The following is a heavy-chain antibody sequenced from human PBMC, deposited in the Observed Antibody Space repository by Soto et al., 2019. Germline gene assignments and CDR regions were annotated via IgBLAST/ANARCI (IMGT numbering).Heavy chain of an antibody. CDR2: IKGGGSSL. J-gene: IGHJ4*02. V-gene: IGHV3-74*01. CDR3: ARGRPIAAAAPPGFDY. D-gene: IGHD6-13*01. CDR1: GFTFSTYW. Sequence: GGSLRLSCVASGFTFSTYWMHWVRQVPGKGLVWVSRIKGGGSSLSYADSVKGRFTISRDNAKNTLYLQMNSLRAEDTAVYYCARGRPIAAAAPPGFDYWGQGTLVTVSS.